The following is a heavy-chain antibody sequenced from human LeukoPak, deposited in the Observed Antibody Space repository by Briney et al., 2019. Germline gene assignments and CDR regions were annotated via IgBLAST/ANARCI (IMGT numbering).Heavy chain of an antibody. CDR1: GYIFTGYY. CDR3: ARTREYSSTWFFPPFDP. Sequence: ASVKVSCKASGYIFTGYYMNWVRQAPGQGLEWMGWINPNSGRTNYAHNFQGRVTLTRDPSISTAYMELTGLTSNDTGVYYCARTREYSSTWFFPPFDPWGQGTLVTVSS. D-gene: IGHD6-13*01. V-gene: IGHV1-2*02. J-gene: IGHJ5*02. CDR2: INPNSGRT.